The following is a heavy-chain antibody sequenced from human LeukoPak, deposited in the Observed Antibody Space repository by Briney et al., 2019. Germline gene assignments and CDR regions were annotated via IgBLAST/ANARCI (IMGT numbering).Heavy chain of an antibody. CDR1: GFTFSSYA. CDR2: ISGSGGST. CDR3: AKQAFDTVMSDT. Sequence: GGSLRLSCAASGFTFSSYAMSWVRQAPGKGLEWVSAISGSGGSTYYADSVKGRFTISRDNSKNTLYLQMTSPRAEVTAVEGCAKQAFDTVMSDTSGQGTLVTASS. J-gene: IGHJ5*02. V-gene: IGHV3-23*01. D-gene: IGHD4-17*01.